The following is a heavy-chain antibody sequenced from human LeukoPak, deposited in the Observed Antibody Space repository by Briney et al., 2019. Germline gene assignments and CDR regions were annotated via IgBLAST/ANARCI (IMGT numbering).Heavy chain of an antibody. CDR2: IRYDGNYK. CDR3: AKSTCGGDCYSLFDY. Sequence: GGSLRLSCAASGFTVSSNYMNWVRQAPGKGLEWVAFIRYDGNYKYHTDSVKGRFTIFRDNSKNTLYLQMNSLRTEDTAVYYCAKSTCGGDCYSLFDYWGQGTLVTVSS. J-gene: IGHJ4*02. D-gene: IGHD2-21*02. V-gene: IGHV3-30*02. CDR1: GFTVSSNY.